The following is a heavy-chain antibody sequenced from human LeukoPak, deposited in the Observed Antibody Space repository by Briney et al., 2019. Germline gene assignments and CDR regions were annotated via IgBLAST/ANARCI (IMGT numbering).Heavy chain of an antibody. CDR3: ARTVSYDFWSGYYNY. CDR2: ISAYNGNT. Sequence: PLASVKVSCKASGYTFTSYGISWVRQAPGQGLEWMGWISAYNGNTNYAQKLQGRVTMTTDTSTGTAYMELRSLRSDDTAVYYCARTVSYDFWSGYYNYWGQGTLVTVSS. V-gene: IGHV1-18*01. J-gene: IGHJ4*02. D-gene: IGHD3-3*01. CDR1: GYTFTSYG.